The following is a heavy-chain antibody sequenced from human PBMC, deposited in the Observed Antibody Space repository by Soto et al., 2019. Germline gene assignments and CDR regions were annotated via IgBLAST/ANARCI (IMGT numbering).Heavy chain of an antibody. CDR3: ATDGPSNSGNLYAFDI. D-gene: IGHD5-12*01. CDR2: VTPYKADT. Sequence: QAPLVQSGAEVKKSGASVRVSCKASGYTLTNYGVTWVRQAPGQGLEWLGRVTPYKADTNSAQNLQGGVTMATDTSTNTAYLELRSLRSDDTAVYFCATDGPSNSGNLYAFDIWGQGTMVTVSA. J-gene: IGHJ3*02. CDR1: GYTLTNYG. V-gene: IGHV1-18*04.